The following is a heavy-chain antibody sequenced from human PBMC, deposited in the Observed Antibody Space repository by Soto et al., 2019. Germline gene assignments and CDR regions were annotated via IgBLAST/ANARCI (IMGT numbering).Heavy chain of an antibody. CDR2: INAGNGNT. V-gene: IGHV1-3*01. CDR3: AGVVVPAARFHYGMDV. CDR1: GYTFTSYA. J-gene: IGHJ6*02. Sequence: QVQLVQSGAEVKKPGASVKVSCKASGYTFTSYAMHWVRQAPGQRLEWMGWINAGNGNTKYSQKFQGRVTITRDTSASTAYMELSSLRSEDTAVYYCAGVVVPAARFHYGMDVWGQGTTVTVSS. D-gene: IGHD2-2*01.